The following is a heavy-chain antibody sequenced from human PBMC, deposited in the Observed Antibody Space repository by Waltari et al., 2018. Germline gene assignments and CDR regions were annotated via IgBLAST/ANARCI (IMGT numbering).Heavy chain of an antibody. V-gene: IGHV3-66*02. CDR2: IYSGGST. CDR1: GFTVSSNY. CDR3: ARARGVGLRRNWYFDL. J-gene: IGHJ2*01. D-gene: IGHD3-10*01. Sequence: EVQLVESGGGLVQPGGSLRLSCAASGFTVSSNYISWVRQAPGKGLEWVSVIYSGGSTYYADSVKGRFTISRDNSKNTLYLQMNSLRAEDTAVYYCARARGVGLRRNWYFDLWGRGTLVTVSS.